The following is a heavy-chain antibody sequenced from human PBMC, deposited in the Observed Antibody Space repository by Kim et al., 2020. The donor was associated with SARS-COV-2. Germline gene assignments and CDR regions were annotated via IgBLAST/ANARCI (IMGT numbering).Heavy chain of an antibody. Sequence: SETLSLTCAVYGGSFSGYYWSWIRQPPGKGLEWIGEINHSGSTNYNPSLKSRVTISVDTSKNQFSLKLSSVTAADTAVYYCARDFPAFSSRTYYYDSSGYRHRYYFDYWGQGTLVTVSS. CDR1: GGSFSGYY. D-gene: IGHD3-22*01. CDR2: INHSGST. CDR3: ARDFPAFSSRTYYYDSSGYRHRYYFDY. V-gene: IGHV4-34*01. J-gene: IGHJ4*02.